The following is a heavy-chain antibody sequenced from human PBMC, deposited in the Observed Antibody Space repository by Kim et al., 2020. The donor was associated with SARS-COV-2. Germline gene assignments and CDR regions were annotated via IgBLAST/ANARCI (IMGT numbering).Heavy chain of an antibody. D-gene: IGHD4-17*01. V-gene: IGHV3-43D*03. CDR2: ISWDGGST. CDR1: GFTFDDYA. Sequence: GGSLRLSCAASGFTFDDYAMHWVRQAPGKGLEWVSLISWDGGSTYYADSVKGRFTISRDNSKNSLYLQMNSLRAEDTALYYCAKGYGDWSYYGMDVWGQGTTVTVSS. J-gene: IGHJ6*02. CDR3: AKGYGDWSYYGMDV.